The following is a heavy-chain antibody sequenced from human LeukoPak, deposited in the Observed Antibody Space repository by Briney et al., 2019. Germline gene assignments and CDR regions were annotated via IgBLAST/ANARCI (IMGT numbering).Heavy chain of an antibody. CDR3: AGVRMYYYDSRGYCDY. J-gene: IGHJ4*02. CDR1: GYTFTSYG. V-gene: IGHV1-18*01. CDR2: ISAYNGNT. D-gene: IGHD3-22*01. Sequence: ASVKVSCKASGYTFTSYGISWVRQAPGQGLEWMGWISAYNGNTNHAQKPPCRVTMTTDTTTSTTNTELRSLRSADQARHYFAGVRMYYYDSRGYCDYWGEGTLVTVSS.